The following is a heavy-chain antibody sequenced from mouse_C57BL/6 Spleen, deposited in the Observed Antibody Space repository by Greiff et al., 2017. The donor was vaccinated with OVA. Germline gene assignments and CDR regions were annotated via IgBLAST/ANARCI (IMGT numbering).Heavy chain of an antibody. CDR1: GFSLTSYG. Sequence: VQLVESGPGLVQPSQSLSITCTVSGFSLTSYGVHWVRQSPGKGLEWLGVIWSGGSTDYNAAFISRLSISKDNSKSQVFFKMNSLQADDTAIYYCARYYGSSYGYAMDYWGQGTSVTVSS. CDR3: ARYYGSSYGYAMDY. CDR2: IWSGGST. J-gene: IGHJ4*01. V-gene: IGHV2-2*01. D-gene: IGHD1-1*01.